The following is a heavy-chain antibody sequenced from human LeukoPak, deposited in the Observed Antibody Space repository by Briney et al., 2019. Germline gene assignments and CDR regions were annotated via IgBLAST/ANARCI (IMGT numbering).Heavy chain of an antibody. CDR3: ARAAVADDAFDI. J-gene: IGHJ3*02. V-gene: IGHV4-4*07. Sequence: SETLSLTCTVSGGXISSYYCSWIRQPAGKGLEWLGRIYTGGSTNYNPSLKSRVTMSVDTSKNQFSLKLSSVTAADTAVYYCARAAVADDAFDIWGQGTMVTVSS. CDR1: GGXISSYY. D-gene: IGHD6-19*01. CDR2: IYTGGST.